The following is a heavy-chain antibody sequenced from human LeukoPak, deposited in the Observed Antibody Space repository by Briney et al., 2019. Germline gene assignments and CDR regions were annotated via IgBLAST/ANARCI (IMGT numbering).Heavy chain of an antibody. CDR3: AKSSDVGYSNGWYNGLDI. Sequence: GGSLRLSCAASGFTFSSYAMSWVRQAPGKGLEWVSVISGGGVSTYYADSVKGRFIVSRDNSKNTLYLQMNGLRAEDTALYYCAKSSDVGYSNGWYNGLDIWGQGTPVTVSS. V-gene: IGHV3-23*01. D-gene: IGHD6-19*01. CDR1: GFTFSSYA. J-gene: IGHJ3*02. CDR2: ISGGGVST.